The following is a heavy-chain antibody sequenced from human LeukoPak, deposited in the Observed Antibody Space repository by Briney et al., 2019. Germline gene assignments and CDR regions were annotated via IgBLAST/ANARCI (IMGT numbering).Heavy chain of an antibody. CDR3: ARVDRAISTTGTLGD. J-gene: IGHJ4*02. CDR1: GDGVSSNIAA. Sequence: SQTLSLTCAISGDGVSSNIAAWNWNRQSPSRGLEWLGRTYYRSKWYNDYAVSVQSRITINPDTSKNQFSLHLNSVTPEDTAVYYCARVDRAISTTGTLGDWGQGNLVTVSS. D-gene: IGHD6-13*01. CDR2: TYYRSKWYN. V-gene: IGHV6-1*01.